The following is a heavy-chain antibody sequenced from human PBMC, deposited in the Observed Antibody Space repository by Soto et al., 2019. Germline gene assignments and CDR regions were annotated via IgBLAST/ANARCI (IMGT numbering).Heavy chain of an antibody. CDR1: GFTFSSYA. CDR3: AKDRTIFGVVLNYYFDY. Sequence: EVQLLESGGGLVQPGGSLRLSCAASGFTFSSYAMSWVRQAPGKGLEWVSASSGSGGSTYYADSVKGRFTISRDNSKNTLYLQMNSLRAEDTAVYYCAKDRTIFGVVLNYYFDYWGQGTLVTVSS. J-gene: IGHJ4*02. CDR2: SSGSGGST. D-gene: IGHD3-3*01. V-gene: IGHV3-23*01.